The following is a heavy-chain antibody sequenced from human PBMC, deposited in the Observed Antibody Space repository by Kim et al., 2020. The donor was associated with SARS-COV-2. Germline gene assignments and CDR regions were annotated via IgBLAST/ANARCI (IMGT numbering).Heavy chain of an antibody. Sequence: QGRVTITADESTSTAYMELSSLRSEDTAVYYCAREGTYYESSGYPTGFDYWGQGTLVTVSS. V-gene: IGHV1-69*01. J-gene: IGHJ4*02. CDR3: AREGTYYESSGYPTGFDY. D-gene: IGHD3-22*01.